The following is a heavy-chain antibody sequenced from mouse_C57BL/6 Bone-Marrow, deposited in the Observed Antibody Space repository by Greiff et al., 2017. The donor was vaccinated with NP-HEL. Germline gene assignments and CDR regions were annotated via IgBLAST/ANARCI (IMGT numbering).Heavy chain of an antibody. CDR3: ARSLILRYYFDY. D-gene: IGHD1-1*01. CDR1: GYTFTDYN. V-gene: IGHV1-22*01. J-gene: IGHJ2*01. Sequence: EVKLMESGPELVKPGASVKMSCKASGYTFTDYNMHWVKQSHGKSLEWIGYINPNNGGTSYNQKFKGKATLTVNKSSSTAYMELRSLTSEDSAVYYCARSLILRYYFDYWGQGTTLTVSS. CDR2: INPNNGGT.